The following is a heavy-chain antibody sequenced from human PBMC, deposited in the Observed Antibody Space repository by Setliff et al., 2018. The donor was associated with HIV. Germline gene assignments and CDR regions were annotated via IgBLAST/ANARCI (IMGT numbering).Heavy chain of an antibody. J-gene: IGHJ4*02. CDR1: GFTFDDYA. CDR2: ISWNSGSI. D-gene: IGHD4-17*01. V-gene: IGHV3-9*01. CDR3: AKDIYGGHFYYFGY. Sequence: GGSLRLSCTASGFTFDDYAMHWVRQAPGKGLEWVSGISWNSGSIGYADSVKGRFTISRDNSKNSLYLQMNNLRGEDTALYYCAKDIYGGHFYYFGYWGQGTLVTVSS.